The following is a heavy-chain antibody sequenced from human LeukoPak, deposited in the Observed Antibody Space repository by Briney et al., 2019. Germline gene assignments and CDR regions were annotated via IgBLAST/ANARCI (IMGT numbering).Heavy chain of an antibody. V-gene: IGHV3-23*01. J-gene: IGHJ4*02. CDR3: ARGPSGYHNT. D-gene: IGHD5-12*01. CDR1: GFTFSSYG. Sequence: GGSLRLSCAASGFTFSSYGMSWVRQAPGKGLEWVSAISGSGGSTYYADPVKGRFTISRDNSKNTLYLQMNSLRAEDTAVYYCARGPSGYHNTGGQGTLVTVSS. CDR2: ISGSGGST.